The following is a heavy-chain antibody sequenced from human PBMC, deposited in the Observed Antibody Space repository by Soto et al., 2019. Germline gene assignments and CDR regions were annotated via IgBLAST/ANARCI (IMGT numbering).Heavy chain of an antibody. CDR1: GFTFTSYA. V-gene: IGHV3-23*01. J-gene: IGHJ4*02. CDR3: AKHDFWTLYNTGLDS. CDR2: ISGSGGDT. D-gene: IGHD3-3*01. Sequence: EVQLLESGGGLVQPGGSLRLSCSASGFTFTSYAMSWVRQAPGKGLEWVSGISGSGGDTKSADSVKGRFTISRDNFKNMLYLQMNSLRAEDTAVYYCAKHDFWTLYNTGLDSWGQGTLVTV.